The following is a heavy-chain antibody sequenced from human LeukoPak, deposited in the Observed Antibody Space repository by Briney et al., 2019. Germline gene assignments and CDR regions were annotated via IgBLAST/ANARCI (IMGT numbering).Heavy chain of an antibody. CDR3: ARTNVDTAMVTQDDY. J-gene: IGHJ4*02. Sequence: AASVKVSCKASGYTFTSYGISWVRQAPGQGLEWIGWISAYNGNTNYAQKLQGRVTMTTDTSTSTAYMELRSLRSDDTAVYYCARTNVDTAMVTQDDYWGQGTLVTVSS. CDR2: ISAYNGNT. CDR1: GYTFTSYG. D-gene: IGHD5-18*01. V-gene: IGHV1-18*01.